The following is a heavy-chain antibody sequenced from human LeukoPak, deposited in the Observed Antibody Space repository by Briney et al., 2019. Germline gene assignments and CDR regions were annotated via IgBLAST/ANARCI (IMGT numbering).Heavy chain of an antibody. CDR3: ASTTGYSSSWYPFYYFDY. V-gene: IGHV4-34*01. D-gene: IGHD6-13*01. Sequence: SETLSLTCAVYGGSFSGYYWSWIRQPPGKGLEWIGEINHSGSTNYNPSLKSRVTISVDTSKNQFSLKLSSVTAADTAVYYCASTTGYSSSWYPFYYFDYWGQGTLVTVSS. CDR1: GGSFSGYY. CDR2: INHSGST. J-gene: IGHJ4*02.